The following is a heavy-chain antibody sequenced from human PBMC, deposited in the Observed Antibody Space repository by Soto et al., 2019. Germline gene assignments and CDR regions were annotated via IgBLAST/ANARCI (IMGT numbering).Heavy chain of an antibody. D-gene: IGHD6-19*01. CDR3: VRQPKRPMAGDD. V-gene: IGHV4-39*01. CDR2: IYYSGTT. Sequence: QLQLQESGPGLVKPSETLSLTCTVSGASISSPSYYWGWIRQSPGKGLEWIGSIYYSGTTHYNPSLKSRVTVSVDTSNMQFSLSLSSVTAADTATYYWVRQPKRPMAGDDWGQGTLVTVSS. CDR1: GASISSPSYY. J-gene: IGHJ4*02.